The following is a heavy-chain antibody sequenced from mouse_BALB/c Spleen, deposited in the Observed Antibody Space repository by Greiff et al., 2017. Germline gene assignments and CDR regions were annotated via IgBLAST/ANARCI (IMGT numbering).Heavy chain of an antibody. Sequence: QVQLQQSGAELVRPGVSVKISCKGSGYTFTDYAMHWVKQSHAKSLEWIGVISTYYGDASYNQKFKGKATMTVDKSSSTAYMELARLTSEDSAIYYCARGDRDYAMDYWGQGTSVTVSS. J-gene: IGHJ4*01. CDR1: GYTFTDYA. V-gene: IGHV1S137*01. CDR3: ARGDRDYAMDY. CDR2: ISTYYGDA.